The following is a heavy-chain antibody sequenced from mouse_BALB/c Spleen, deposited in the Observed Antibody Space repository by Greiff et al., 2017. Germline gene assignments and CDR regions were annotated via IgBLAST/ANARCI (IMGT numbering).Heavy chain of an antibody. Sequence: QVQLKESGAELMKPGASVKISCKATGYTFSSYWIEWVKQRPGHGLEWIGEILPGSGSTNYNEKFKGKATFTADTSSNTAYMQLSSLTSEDSAVYYCARTRGYGYFDVWGAGTTVTVSS. V-gene: IGHV1-9*01. J-gene: IGHJ1*01. CDR3: ARTRGYGYFDV. CDR1: GYTFSSYW. CDR2: ILPGSGST.